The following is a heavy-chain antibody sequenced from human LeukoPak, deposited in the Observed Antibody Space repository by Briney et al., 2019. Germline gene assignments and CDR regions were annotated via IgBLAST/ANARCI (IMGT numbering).Heavy chain of an antibody. Sequence: GGSLRLSCVASGFTFSSYGMSWVRQAPGKGLEWVSAISGSGGSTYYADSVKGRFTISRDNSKNTLYLQMNSLRAEDTAVYYCARGGSYGGYHSYWGQGTLVTVSS. J-gene: IGHJ4*02. CDR2: ISGSGGST. V-gene: IGHV3-23*01. CDR1: GFTFSSYG. D-gene: IGHD4-23*01. CDR3: ARGGSYGGYHSY.